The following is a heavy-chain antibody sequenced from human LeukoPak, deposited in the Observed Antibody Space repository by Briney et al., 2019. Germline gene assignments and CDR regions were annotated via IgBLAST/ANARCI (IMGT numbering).Heavy chain of an antibody. CDR1: GFTFSSYA. CDR3: ARGRWLQLFDY. Sequence: GGSLRLSCAASGFTFSSYAMHWVRQAPGKGLEWVAVISYDGSNKYYADSVKGRFTISRDNSKNTLYLQMNSLRAEDTAVYYCARGRWLQLFDYWGQGTLVTVSS. J-gene: IGHJ4*02. V-gene: IGHV3-30*04. CDR2: ISYDGSNK. D-gene: IGHD5-24*01.